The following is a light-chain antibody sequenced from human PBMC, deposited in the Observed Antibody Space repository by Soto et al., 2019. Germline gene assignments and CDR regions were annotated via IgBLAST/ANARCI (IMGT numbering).Light chain of an antibody. CDR1: QSISSY. J-gene: IGKJ5*01. V-gene: IGKV1-39*01. CDR3: QQSYSTPIT. CDR2: AAS. Sequence: DIHMTQSPSSLSASVGNRVTITCRASQSISSYLNWYQQKPGQAPKLLIYAASSLQSGVPSRFSGSGSGTDFTLTISSLQPEDFATYYCQQSYSTPITFGQGTRLEIK.